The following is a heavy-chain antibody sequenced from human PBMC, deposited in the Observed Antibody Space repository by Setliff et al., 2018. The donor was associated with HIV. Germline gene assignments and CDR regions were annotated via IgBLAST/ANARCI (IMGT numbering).Heavy chain of an antibody. CDR1: RGTFSSYG. J-gene: IGHJ6*02. V-gene: IGHV1-69*10. D-gene: IGHD1-1*01. CDR2: IIPILGIA. Sequence: GASVKVSCKASRGTFSSYGFNWVRQAPGQGLEWMGGIIPILGIANYAQKFKGRVTITADKSTSTVYMELRSLRSEDTAVYYCARLTTVGKLEREPDYYYYYGMDVWGQGTTVTVSS. CDR3: ARLTTVGKLEREPDYYYYYGMDV.